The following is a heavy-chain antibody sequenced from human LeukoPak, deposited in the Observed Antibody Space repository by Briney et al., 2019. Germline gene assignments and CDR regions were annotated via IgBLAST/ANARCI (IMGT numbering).Heavy chain of an antibody. Sequence: GGSLRLSCAASGFTFSSYAMSWVRQAPGKGLEWVSAISGSGGSTYYADSVKGRFTISRDNAKNSLYLQMNSLRAEDTAVYYCARDGYCSSTSCYGGGNYYYYMDVWGKGTTVTISS. CDR2: ISGSGGST. CDR3: ARDGYCSSTSCYGGGNYYYYMDV. CDR1: GFTFSSYA. D-gene: IGHD2-2*01. J-gene: IGHJ6*03. V-gene: IGHV3-23*01.